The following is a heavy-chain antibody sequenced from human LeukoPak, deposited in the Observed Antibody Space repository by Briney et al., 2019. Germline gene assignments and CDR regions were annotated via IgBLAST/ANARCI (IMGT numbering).Heavy chain of an antibody. CDR1: ASTVISYA. CDR2: ISGSISST. V-gene: IGHV3-23*01. Sequence: GGSLRLSCAASASTVISYAMSWVRQAPGKGLEWVSSISGSISSTYYADSVKGGFTISRDNSKNTLYLQMNSLRDEDTAVYYCAKAGYYDSSGYYYGGVDYWGQGTLVTVSS. J-gene: IGHJ4*02. D-gene: IGHD3-22*01. CDR3: AKAGYYDSSGYYYGGVDY.